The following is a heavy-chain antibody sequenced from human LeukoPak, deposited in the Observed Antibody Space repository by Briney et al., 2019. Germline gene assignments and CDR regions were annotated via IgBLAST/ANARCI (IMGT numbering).Heavy chain of an antibody. J-gene: IGHJ2*01. CDR2: ICYSGST. D-gene: IGHD4-17*01. V-gene: IGHV4-61*08. Sequence: SQTLSLTCTVSGGSISSGGYYWSWIRQPPGQGLEWIGYICYSGSTNYNPSLKSRVTISVDTSKNQFSLKLSSVTAADTAVYYCARHPFYGDYTGWYFDLWGRGTLVTVSS. CDR3: ARHPFYGDYTGWYFDL. CDR1: GGSISSGGYY.